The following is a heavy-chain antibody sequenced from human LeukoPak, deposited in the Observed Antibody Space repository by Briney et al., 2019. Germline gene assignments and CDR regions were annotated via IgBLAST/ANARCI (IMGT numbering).Heavy chain of an antibody. J-gene: IGHJ6*03. CDR2: IYPSDSDT. V-gene: IGHV5-51*01. D-gene: IGHD6-13*01. CDR3: ARLPSSTWYSYYYYYMDV. Sequence: GESLKISCKGSGYSFTTYWIGWVRQMPGKGLEWMGIIYPSDSDTRYSPSFQGQVTISADKSISTAYLQWSSLKASDTAIYYCARLPSSTWYSYYYYYMDVWGKGTTVTVSS. CDR1: GYSFTTYW.